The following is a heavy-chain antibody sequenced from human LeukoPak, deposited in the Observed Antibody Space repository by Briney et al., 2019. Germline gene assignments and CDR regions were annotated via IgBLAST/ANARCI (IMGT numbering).Heavy chain of an antibody. D-gene: IGHD3-10*01. CDR2: ISGSGGGT. V-gene: IGHV3-23*01. J-gene: IGHJ6*03. CDR1: GFTFNSYA. CDR3: AKRRGVDVLYYFYMDV. Sequence: PGGSLRLSCAASGFTFNSYAMTWVRQAPGKGLEWVSAISGSGGGTYFADSVKGRFTISRDNSKNTLYLQMDSLRAEDTAVYYCAKRRGVDVLYYFYMDVWGKGTTVTVSS.